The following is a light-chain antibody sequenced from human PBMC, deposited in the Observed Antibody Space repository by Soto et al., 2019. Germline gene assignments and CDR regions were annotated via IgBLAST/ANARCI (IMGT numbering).Light chain of an antibody. J-gene: IGLJ1*01. CDR2: YAD. CDR1: SSKIVNNA. Sequence: QSVLTKPPSVSEAPRQRVTISCSGSSSKIVNNAVNWYQHLPGQAPNFVIYYADLLTSGVSDRFSGSKSGISAYLAISDLQSDDEADYYCATWDDSLNAYVFGPGTKVTVL. CDR3: ATWDDSLNAYV. V-gene: IGLV1-36*01.